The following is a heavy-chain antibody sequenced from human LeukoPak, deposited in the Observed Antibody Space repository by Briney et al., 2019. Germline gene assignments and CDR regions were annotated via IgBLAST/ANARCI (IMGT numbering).Heavy chain of an antibody. J-gene: IGHJ6*03. CDR3: AKSGLGLRPVACMDV. D-gene: IGHD5-12*01. V-gene: IGHV1-18*01. Sequence: SAVKVSCMASGYTFTSYSTSWVRQAPAQGLEWMGWISTYNGKKNYAQNLQGRVTMTTNTSTSTAYMELRSLRSDDTAMYYCAKSGLGLRPVACMDVWGKGTTVTVSS. CDR2: ISTYNGKK. CDR1: GYTFTSYS.